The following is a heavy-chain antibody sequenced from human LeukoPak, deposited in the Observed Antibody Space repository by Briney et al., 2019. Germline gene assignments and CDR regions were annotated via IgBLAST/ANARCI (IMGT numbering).Heavy chain of an antibody. CDR2: ISAYSGNT. Sequence: GASVKVSCKASGYTFTSYGISWVRQAPGQGLEWMGWISAYSGNTNYAQKLQGRVTMTTDTSTSTAYMELRSLRSDDTAVYYCATGYYYDYSGYPDYWGQGTLVTVSS. CDR1: GYTFTSYG. V-gene: IGHV1-18*01. CDR3: ATGYYYDYSGYPDY. J-gene: IGHJ4*02. D-gene: IGHD3-22*01.